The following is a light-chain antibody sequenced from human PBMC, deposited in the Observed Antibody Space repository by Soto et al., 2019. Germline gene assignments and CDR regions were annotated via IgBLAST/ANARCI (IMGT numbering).Light chain of an antibody. CDR1: QSVTTY. CDR3: QQSYYALT. CDR2: AAS. J-gene: IGKJ4*01. V-gene: IGKV1-39*01. Sequence: DVQMTQSPSSLSASVGDRVTITCRASQSVTTYLNWYQQKPGEVPKVLIYAASNLQSGVPSRFSGSGSVTDFTLTISSLQPEDFATYYCQQSYYALTFGGGTKVEV.